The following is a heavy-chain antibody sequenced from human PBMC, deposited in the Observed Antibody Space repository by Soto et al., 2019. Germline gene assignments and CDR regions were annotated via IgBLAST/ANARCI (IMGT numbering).Heavy chain of an antibody. V-gene: IGHV3-23*03. D-gene: IGHD2-15*01. CDR2: IYSGGST. Sequence: PGGSLRLSCAASGFTFSSHAMSWVRQAPGKGPEWVSVIYSGGSTYYAVSVKGRFTISRDNSKNTLYLQMNSLRAEDTAVYYCAKGVLGGGFGPIDYWGQGTLVTVSS. J-gene: IGHJ4*02. CDR1: GFTFSSHA. CDR3: AKGVLGGGFGPIDY.